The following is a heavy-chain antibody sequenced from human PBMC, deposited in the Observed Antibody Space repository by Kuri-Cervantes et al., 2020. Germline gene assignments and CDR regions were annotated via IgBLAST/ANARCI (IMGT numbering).Heavy chain of an antibody. D-gene: IGHD3-16*02. Sequence: GGSLRLSCAASGFTFSSYWMSWVRQAPGKGLEWVANIKQDGSEKYYVDSVKGRFTVSRDNAKNSLYLQMYSLRAEDTAVYYCARGNSYYDYVWGSYRPDYYYYYYMDVWGKGTTVTVSS. CDR3: ARGNSYYDYVWGSYRPDYYYYYYMDV. V-gene: IGHV3-7*01. CDR2: IKQDGSEK. J-gene: IGHJ6*03. CDR1: GFTFSSYW.